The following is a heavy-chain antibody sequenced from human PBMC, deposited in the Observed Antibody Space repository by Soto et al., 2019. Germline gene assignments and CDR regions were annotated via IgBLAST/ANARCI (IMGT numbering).Heavy chain of an antibody. J-gene: IGHJ4*02. Sequence: QVQLVESGGGLVKPGGSLRLSCAASGFSISDHYMSWIRQAPGKGLEWDSYSSNSGTFTKYADSVKGRFSISRDNAKNSLYLEINSLRGEDTAIYYCVRSGDNYNVLDYWGQGTPVTVSS. CDR3: VRSGDNYNVLDY. D-gene: IGHD3-10*02. CDR2: SSNSGTFT. CDR1: GFSISDHY. V-gene: IGHV3-11*05.